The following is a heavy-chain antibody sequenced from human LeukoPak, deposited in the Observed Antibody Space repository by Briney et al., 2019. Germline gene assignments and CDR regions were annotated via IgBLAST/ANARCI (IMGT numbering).Heavy chain of an antibody. V-gene: IGHV4-39*01. J-gene: IGHJ4*02. CDR2: IYYSGST. D-gene: IGHD4/OR15-4a*01. Sequence: SETLSLTCTVSGGSISSSSYYWGWIRQPPGKGLEWIGSIYYSGSTYYNPSLKSRVTISVDTSKNQFSLKLSSVTAADTAVYYCARSIDYGTVSFFPDYWGQGTLVTVSS. CDR1: GGSISSSSYY. CDR3: ARSIDYGTVSFFPDY.